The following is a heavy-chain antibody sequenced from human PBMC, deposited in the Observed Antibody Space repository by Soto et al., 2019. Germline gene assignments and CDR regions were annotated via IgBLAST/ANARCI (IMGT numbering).Heavy chain of an antibody. Sequence: SETLSLTCTVSGASISSSSSYWGWIRQPPGKGLEWIGSINYRGSTYYNPSLKSRITISVDTSKNHFSLTLSSVTAADTAVYYCARDFDFWSGYFRGYDSWGQGTLVTVSS. D-gene: IGHD3-3*01. CDR2: INYRGST. J-gene: IGHJ4*02. CDR3: ARDFDFWSGYFRGYDS. V-gene: IGHV4-39*02. CDR1: GASISSSSSY.